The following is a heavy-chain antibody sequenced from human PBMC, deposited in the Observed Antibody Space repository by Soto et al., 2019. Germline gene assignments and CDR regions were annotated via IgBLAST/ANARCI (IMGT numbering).Heavy chain of an antibody. J-gene: IGHJ6*02. CDR1: GYTFTSYG. CDR3: ARDYYGSSIYGMDV. V-gene: IGHV1-18*01. Sequence: QVQLVQSGAEVKKPGASVKVSCKASGYTFTSYGISWVRQAPGQGLEWMGWISAYDGNTNYAQKLQGRVTLTTDTSTGTAYMELRSLRSDDTALYYCARDYYGSSIYGMDVWGQGTTVTVAS. D-gene: IGHD6-13*01. CDR2: ISAYDGNT.